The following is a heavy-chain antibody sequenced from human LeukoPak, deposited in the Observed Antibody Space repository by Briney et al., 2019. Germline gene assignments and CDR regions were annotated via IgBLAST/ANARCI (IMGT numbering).Heavy chain of an antibody. D-gene: IGHD5-12*01. V-gene: IGHV1-46*01. CDR3: ARTYSYDPYQFDY. CDR1: GYTFTTYF. J-gene: IGHJ4*02. Sequence: ASVKVSCKASGYTFTTYFIHWVRQAPGQGLEWMGIINPSNGITKNAQTVQGRVTMTRDTSTSTVFMELSSLRSEDTAVYYCARTYSYDPYQFDYWGQGTLVTVSS. CDR2: INPSNGIT.